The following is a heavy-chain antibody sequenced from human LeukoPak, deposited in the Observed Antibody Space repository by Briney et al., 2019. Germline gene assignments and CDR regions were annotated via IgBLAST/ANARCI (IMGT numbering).Heavy chain of an antibody. J-gene: IGHJ3*02. V-gene: IGHV3-30-3*02. CDR2: ISYDGSNK. D-gene: IGHD5-12*01. Sequence: PGGSLRLSCAASGFTFSSYAMHWVRQAPGKGLEWEAGISYDGSNKYYADSVKGRFTISRDNSKNTLYLQMNSLRAEDTAVYYCAKMRLPYPTADAFDIWGQGTMVTVSS. CDR3: AKMRLPYPTADAFDI. CDR1: GFTFSSYA.